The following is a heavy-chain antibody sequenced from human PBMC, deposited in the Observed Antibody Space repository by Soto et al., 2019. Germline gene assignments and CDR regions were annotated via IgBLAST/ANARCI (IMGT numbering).Heavy chain of an antibody. D-gene: IGHD6-6*01. CDR1: GGTFSSYA. J-gene: IGHJ4*02. CDR2: IIPIFGTA. CDR3: ARGVAEYSSSSPADY. Sequence: SVKVSCKASGGTFSSYAISWVRQAPGQGLEWMGGIIPIFGTANYAQKFQGRVTITADESTSTAYMELSSLRSEDAAVYYCARGVAEYSSSSPADYWGQGTLVTVSS. V-gene: IGHV1-69*13.